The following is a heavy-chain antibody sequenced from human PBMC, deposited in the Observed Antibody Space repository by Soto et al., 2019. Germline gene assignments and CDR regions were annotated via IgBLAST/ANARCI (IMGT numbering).Heavy chain of an antibody. CDR2: IYYSRST. D-gene: IGHD3-3*01. Sequence: QVQLQESGPGLVKPSETLSLTCTVSGGSISSYYWSWIRQPPGKGLEWMGYIYYSRSTNYNPSLKCRVNISIDTSQTQFSLKLSSVTAADTAVYYCARGGYDFWSGYYAGYYFDYWGQGTLVTVSS. CDR1: GGSISSYY. CDR3: ARGGYDFWSGYYAGYYFDY. V-gene: IGHV4-59*01. J-gene: IGHJ4*02.